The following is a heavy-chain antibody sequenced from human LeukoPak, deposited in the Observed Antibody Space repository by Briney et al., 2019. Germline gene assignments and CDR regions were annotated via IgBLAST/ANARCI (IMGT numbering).Heavy chain of an antibody. D-gene: IGHD5-24*01. CDR3: ARVRRDGYKENGN. CDR2: ISSSSSYI. Sequence: GGSLRLSYAASGFTFSSYSMNWVRQAPGKGLEWVSSISSSSSYIYYADSVKGRFTISRDNAKNSLYLQMNSLRAEDTAVYYCARVRRDGYKENGNWSQGTLVTVSS. J-gene: IGHJ4*02. CDR1: GFTFSSYS. V-gene: IGHV3-21*01.